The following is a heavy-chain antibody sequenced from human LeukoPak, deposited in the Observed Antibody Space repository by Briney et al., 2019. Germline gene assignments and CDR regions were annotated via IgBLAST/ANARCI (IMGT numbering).Heavy chain of an antibody. CDR2: IYHSGST. CDR1: GGSISSGGYS. J-gene: IGHJ5*02. D-gene: IGHD1-1*01. CDR3: ARATYLGWFDP. V-gene: IGHV4-30-2*01. Sequence: SETLSLTCAVSGGSISSGGYSWSWIRQPPGKGLEWIGYIYHSGSTYYNPPLKSRVTISVDRSKNQFSLKLSSVTAADTAVYYCARATYLGWFDPWGQGTLVTVSS.